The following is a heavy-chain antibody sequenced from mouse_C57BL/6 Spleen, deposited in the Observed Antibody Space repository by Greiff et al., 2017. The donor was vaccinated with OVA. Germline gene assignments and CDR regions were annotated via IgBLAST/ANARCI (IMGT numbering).Heavy chain of an antibody. D-gene: IGHD3-3*01. CDR1: GYTFTSYW. CDR2: IYPGSGST. CDR3: ARGGTRDYAMDY. J-gene: IGHJ4*01. V-gene: IGHV1-55*01. Sequence: VQLQQPGAELVKPGASVKMSCKASGYTFTSYWITWVKQRPGQGLEWIGDIYPGSGSTNYNEQFKSKATLTVDTSSSTAYMQLSSLTSEDSAVYYCARGGTRDYAMDYWGQGTSVTVSS.